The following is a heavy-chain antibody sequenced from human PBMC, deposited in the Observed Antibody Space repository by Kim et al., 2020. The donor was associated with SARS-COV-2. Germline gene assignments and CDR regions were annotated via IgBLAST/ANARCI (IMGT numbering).Heavy chain of an antibody. V-gene: IGHV3-9*01. CDR3: AKDRSPYYYYYYYMDV. Sequence: GGSLRLSCAASGFTFGDYAMHWVRQAPGKGLEWVSGISWNSGSIGYADSVKGRFTISRDNAKNSLYLQMNSLRAEDTALYYCAKDRSPYYYYYYYMDVWGKGTTVTVSS. CDR1: GFTFGDYA. CDR2: ISWNSGSI. J-gene: IGHJ6*03.